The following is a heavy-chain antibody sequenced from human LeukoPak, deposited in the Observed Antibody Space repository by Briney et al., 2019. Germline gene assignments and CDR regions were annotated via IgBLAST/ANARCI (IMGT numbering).Heavy chain of an antibody. D-gene: IGHD6-13*01. V-gene: IGHV3-23*01. J-gene: IGHJ5*02. CDR1: GFIFMNYG. CDR3: AGGPKKQLIWGRASNGFDP. Sequence: PGGSLRLSCAGSGFIFMNYGMAWVRQAPGKGLEWVSGISGSGDRTYYADSVQGRFTISRDDSKNTLYLQMNSLRGEDTAVYYCAGGPKKQLIWGRASNGFDPWGQGTLVTVSS. CDR2: ISGSGDRT.